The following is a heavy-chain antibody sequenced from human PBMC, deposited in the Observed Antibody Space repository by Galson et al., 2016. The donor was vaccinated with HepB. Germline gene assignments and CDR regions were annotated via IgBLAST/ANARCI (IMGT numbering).Heavy chain of an antibody. Sequence: SETLSLTCTVSGGSISSNIYLWAWVRQPPGKGLEWIGTIYYRGTTYYNPSLKSRLTMDVDTSKNQFSLKLSSVTAADTSVFYCARPVVPGYVDLWGRGTLVTVSS. CDR2: IYYRGTT. D-gene: IGHD2-15*01. J-gene: IGHJ2*01. V-gene: IGHV4-39*01. CDR1: GGSISSNIYL. CDR3: ARPVVPGYVDL.